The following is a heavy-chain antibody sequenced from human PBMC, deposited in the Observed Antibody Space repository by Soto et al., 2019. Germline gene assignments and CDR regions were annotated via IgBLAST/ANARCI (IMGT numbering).Heavy chain of an antibody. J-gene: IGHJ6*04. CDR3: AGGGVRGVVTRTRDYYGMDV. V-gene: IGHV5-51*01. Sequence: GESLKISCKGSGYNFTNYWIGWVRQMPGKGLESMGIIYPGDSDTRYSPSFQGQVTISADKSISTAYLQWSSLKASDTAMYYCAGGGVRGVVTRTRDYYGMDVWGKGTTVNVSS. CDR1: GYNFTNYW. D-gene: IGHD3-10*01. CDR2: IYPGDSDT.